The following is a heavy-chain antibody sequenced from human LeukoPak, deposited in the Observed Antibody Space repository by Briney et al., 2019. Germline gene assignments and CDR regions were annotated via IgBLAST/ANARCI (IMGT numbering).Heavy chain of an antibody. CDR1: GYTFTSYG. V-gene: IGHV1-18*01. CDR3: ARGRVVRGVIAEGFDY. J-gene: IGHJ4*02. CDR2: ISAYNGNT. D-gene: IGHD3-10*01. Sequence: GASVKVSCKASGYTFTSYGISWVRQAPGQGLEWMGWISAYNGNTNYAQKFQGRVTMTRDTSISTAYMELSRLRSDDTAVYYCARGRVVRGVIAEGFDYWGQGTLVTVSS.